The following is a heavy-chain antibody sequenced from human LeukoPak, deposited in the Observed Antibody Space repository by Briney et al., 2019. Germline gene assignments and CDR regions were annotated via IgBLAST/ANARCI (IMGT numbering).Heavy chain of an antibody. J-gene: IGHJ4*02. CDR3: ARDKVVVAH. D-gene: IGHD2-21*01. Sequence: GGSLRLSCAASGFTFSNYWMSWVRQAPGKGLEWVANIKQDGSEKYYVDSVKGRFTISRDNAKNSLYLQMNSLRAEDTAVYYCARDKVVVAHWGQGTLVTVSS. CDR2: IKQDGSEK. CDR1: GFTFSNYW. V-gene: IGHV3-7*03.